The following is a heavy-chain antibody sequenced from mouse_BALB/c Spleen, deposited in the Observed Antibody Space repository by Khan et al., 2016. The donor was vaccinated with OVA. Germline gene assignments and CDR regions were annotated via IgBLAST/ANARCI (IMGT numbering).Heavy chain of an antibody. CDR1: GYTFSSYW. Sequence: QVQLKESGAELMKPGASVKISCKATGYTFSSYWIEWVKQRPGHGLEWIGEILPGSGSPNYNDKFKGKATFTADTSSNTAYMQLSSLTSEDSAVYYCARWRRLQFADWGQGTLVTVSA. CDR2: ILPGSGSP. D-gene: IGHD1-2*01. CDR3: ARWRRLQFAD. V-gene: IGHV1-9*01. J-gene: IGHJ3*01.